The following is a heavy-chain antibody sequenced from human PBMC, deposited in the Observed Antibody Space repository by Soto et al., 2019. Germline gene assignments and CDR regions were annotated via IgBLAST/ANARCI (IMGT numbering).Heavy chain of an antibody. Sequence: QVQLVESGGGVVQPGRSLRLSCAASGFTFSSYGMHWVRQAPGKGLEWVAVIWYDGSNKYYADSVKGRFTISRDNSKNTLYLQMNSLRAEDTAVYYCARESVTSDPHWYFDLWGRGTLVTVSS. CDR2: IWYDGSNK. V-gene: IGHV3-33*01. D-gene: IGHD2-8*01. CDR3: ARESVTSDPHWYFDL. J-gene: IGHJ2*01. CDR1: GFTFSSYG.